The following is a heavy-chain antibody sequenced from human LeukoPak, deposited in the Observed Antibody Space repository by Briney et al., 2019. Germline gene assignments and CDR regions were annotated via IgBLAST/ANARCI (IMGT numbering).Heavy chain of an antibody. J-gene: IGHJ6*02. D-gene: IGHD4-11*01. CDR1: GYTFTGYY. Sequence: ASVKVSCKASGYTFTGYYMHWVRQAPGQGLEWMGWINPNSGGTNYAQKFQGRVTMTRDTSISTAYMELSRLRSDDTAVYYCARALAVTGYYYGMDVWGQETTVTVSS. V-gene: IGHV1-2*02. CDR2: INPNSGGT. CDR3: ARALAVTGYYYGMDV.